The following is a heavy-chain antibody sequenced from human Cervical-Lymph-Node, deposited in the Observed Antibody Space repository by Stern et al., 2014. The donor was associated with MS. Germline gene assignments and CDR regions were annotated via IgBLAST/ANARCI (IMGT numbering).Heavy chain of an antibody. Sequence: QVTLKESGPALVKPTQTLTLTCAFSGFSLNSDGMCVGWIRQSPGKAPEWLALIAWDDDKYYSKSLQTRLTISKDTSKNHVVLTMTNMDPVDTATYYCARYFIATTGFRFWNFDVWGRGTLVTVSS. CDR1: GFSLNSDGMC. CDR2: IAWDDDK. D-gene: IGHD4-17*01. J-gene: IGHJ2*01. CDR3: ARYFIATTGFRFWNFDV. V-gene: IGHV2-70*01.